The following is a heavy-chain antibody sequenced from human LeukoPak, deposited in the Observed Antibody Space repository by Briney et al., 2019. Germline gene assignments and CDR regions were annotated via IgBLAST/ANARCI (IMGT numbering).Heavy chain of an antibody. CDR1: GFTFSNYW. J-gene: IGHJ4*02. Sequence: HPGGSLRLSCAASGFTFSNYWMSWVRQAPGKGLEWVANIKQDGSEKYYVDSVKGRFTISRDNAKNSLFLQMNSLRAEDTAVYYCARAMSFSPSNFDYWGQGTLVTVSS. D-gene: IGHD2/OR15-2a*01. CDR3: ARAMSFSPSNFDY. CDR2: IKQDGSEK. V-gene: IGHV3-7*03.